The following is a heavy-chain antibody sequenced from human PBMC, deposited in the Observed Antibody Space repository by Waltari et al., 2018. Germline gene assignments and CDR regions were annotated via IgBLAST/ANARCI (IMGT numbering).Heavy chain of an antibody. CDR1: GYTLTELS. CDR2: FDPEDGET. Sequence: QVQLVQSGAEVKKPGASVKGSCKVSGYTLTELSMHWVRQAPGKGLEWMGGFDPEDGETIYAQKFQGRVTRTEDTSTDTAYMGLSSLRSEDTAVYYCATNGGSYYEDAFDIWGQGTMVTVSS. V-gene: IGHV1-24*01. J-gene: IGHJ3*02. D-gene: IGHD1-26*01. CDR3: ATNGGSYYEDAFDI.